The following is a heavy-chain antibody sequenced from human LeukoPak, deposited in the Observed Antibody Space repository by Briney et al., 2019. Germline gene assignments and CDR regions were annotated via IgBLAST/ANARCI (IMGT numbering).Heavy chain of an antibody. D-gene: IGHD5-24*01. CDR2: ISSSGSTI. Sequence: GGSLRLSCAASGFTFSSYEMNWVRQAPGKGLQRVSYISSSGSTIYYADSVKGRFTISRDNAKNSLYLQMNSLRAEDTAVYYCARGREMATPFDYWGQGTLVTVSS. CDR3: ARGREMATPFDY. V-gene: IGHV3-48*03. J-gene: IGHJ4*02. CDR1: GFTFSSYE.